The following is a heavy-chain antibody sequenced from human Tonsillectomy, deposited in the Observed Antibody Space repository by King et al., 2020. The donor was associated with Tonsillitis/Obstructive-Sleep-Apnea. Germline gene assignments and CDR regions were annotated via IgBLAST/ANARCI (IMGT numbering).Heavy chain of an antibody. CDR2: IYSGGST. J-gene: IGHJ6*03. CDR1: GFTVSKDY. D-gene: IGHD2-15*01. Sequence: VQLVESGGGLIQPGGSLSLSCAASGFTVSKDYMSWVRQAPGKGLEWVSVIYSGGSTYYADSVKGRFTISRDNSKNTVYLQMNSLRAEDAAVYYCASGYCSGGSCPHYYYMDVWGKGTTVTVS. V-gene: IGHV3-53*01. CDR3: ASGYCSGGSCPHYYYMDV.